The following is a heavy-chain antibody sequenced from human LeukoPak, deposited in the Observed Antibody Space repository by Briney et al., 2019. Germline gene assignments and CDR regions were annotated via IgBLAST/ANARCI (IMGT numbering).Heavy chain of an antibody. CDR2: ISAYNGNT. Sequence: PTASVNVSCKASGYPFTSSGISWVRQAPGQGLEWMGWISAYNGNTNYAQKLQGRVTMTTDTSTSTAYMELRSLRSDDTAVYYCARWLPYDAFDIWGQGTMVTVSS. D-gene: IGHD6-19*01. CDR1: GYPFTSSG. V-gene: IGHV1-18*01. CDR3: ARWLPYDAFDI. J-gene: IGHJ3*02.